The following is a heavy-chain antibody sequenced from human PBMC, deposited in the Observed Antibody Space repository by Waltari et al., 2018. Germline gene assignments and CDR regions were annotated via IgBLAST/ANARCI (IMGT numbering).Heavy chain of an antibody. J-gene: IGHJ4*02. CDR2: ITFGDDT. Sequence: EVQLLESGGDLVQPGGSLRLSCAASGITFSNYAINWVRLAPGKGLEWVSAITFGDDTYYADSVKGRFTISRDTSKDTVHLQMNGLRAEDTAVYYCATPFYNWDDPLHSWGQGTLVTVSS. V-gene: IGHV3-23*01. CDR1: GITFSNYA. CDR3: ATPFYNWDDPLHS. D-gene: IGHD1-20*01.